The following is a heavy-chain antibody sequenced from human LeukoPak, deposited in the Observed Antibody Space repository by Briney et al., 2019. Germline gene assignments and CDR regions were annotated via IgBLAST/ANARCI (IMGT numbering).Heavy chain of an antibody. V-gene: IGHV4-38-2*02. Sequence: PSETLSLTCTVSGYSISSGYYWSWIRQPPGKGLEWIGEINHSGSTNYNPSLKSRVTISVDTSKNQFSLKLSSVTAADTAVYYCARSALTFGGVIAYDYWGQGTLVTVSS. CDR2: INHSGST. CDR3: ARSALTFGGVIAYDY. J-gene: IGHJ4*02. CDR1: GYSISSGYY. D-gene: IGHD3-16*02.